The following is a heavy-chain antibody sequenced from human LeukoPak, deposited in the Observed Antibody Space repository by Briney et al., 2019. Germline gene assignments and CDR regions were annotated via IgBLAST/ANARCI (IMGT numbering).Heavy chain of an antibody. Sequence: PGGSLRLSCAASGFTFSSYSMNWVRQAPGKGLEWVSSISSSSSYIYYADSMKGRFTISRDNAKNSLYLQMNSLRAEDTAVYYCAREVDYYGSGSAGWFDPWGQGTLVTVSS. CDR1: GFTFSSYS. V-gene: IGHV3-21*01. CDR3: AREVDYYGSGSAGWFDP. D-gene: IGHD3-10*01. J-gene: IGHJ5*02. CDR2: ISSSSSYI.